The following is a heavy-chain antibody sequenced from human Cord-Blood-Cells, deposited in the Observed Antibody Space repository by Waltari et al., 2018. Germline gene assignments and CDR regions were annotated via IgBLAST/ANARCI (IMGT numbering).Heavy chain of an antibody. D-gene: IGHD1-26*01. CDR2: IYYSGST. CDR3: ARVGFGGSYYYYYYYMDV. Sequence: QVQLQESGPGLVKPSETLSLPCTVSGGSISSYYWSWIRQPPGKGLEWIGYIYYSGSTNSNPSIKRRVTISVDTSKNQFSLKLSSVTAADTAVYYCARVGFGGSYYYYYYYMDVWGKGTTVTVSS. J-gene: IGHJ6*03. CDR1: GGSISSYY. V-gene: IGHV4-59*01.